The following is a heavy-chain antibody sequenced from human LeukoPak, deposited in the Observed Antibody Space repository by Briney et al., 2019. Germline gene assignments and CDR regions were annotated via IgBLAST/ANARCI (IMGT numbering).Heavy chain of an antibody. CDR3: ASPFPPLRGGVIIV. CDR2: INTNTGNP. D-gene: IGHD3-10*01. CDR1: GYTFTSYA. V-gene: IGHV7-4-1*02. J-gene: IGHJ4*02. Sequence: ASVKVSCKASGYTFTSYAMNWVRQAPGQGLEWMGWINTNTGNPTYAQGFTGRFVFSLDTSVSTAYLQISSLKAEDTAVYYCASPFPPLRGGVIIVWGQGTLVTVSS.